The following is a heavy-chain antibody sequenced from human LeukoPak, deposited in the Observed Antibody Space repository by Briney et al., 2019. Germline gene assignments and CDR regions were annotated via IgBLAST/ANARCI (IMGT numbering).Heavy chain of an antibody. CDR3: ARERWFGESKYGMDV. V-gene: IGHV4-30-2*01. Sequence: SETLSLTCTVSGGSISSGGYYWSWIRQPPGEGLEWIGYIYHSGSTYYNPSLKSRVTISVDTSKNQFSLKLSSVTAADTAVYYCARERWFGESKYGMDVWGQGTTVTVSS. J-gene: IGHJ6*02. CDR2: IYHSGST. D-gene: IGHD3-10*01. CDR1: GGSISSGGYY.